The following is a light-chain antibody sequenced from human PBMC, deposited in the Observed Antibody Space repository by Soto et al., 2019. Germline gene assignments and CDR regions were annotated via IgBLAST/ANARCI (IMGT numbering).Light chain of an antibody. CDR1: QDISNY. V-gene: IGKV1-33*01. Sequence: DIQMTQSPSSLSASVGDRLTITCQASQDISNYLNWYQQKPGKAPKLLIYDASNLETGVSSRFSGSGFETDFTFTISSLQPEDFATYFCQQYDSLPFTFGGGTKVDIK. J-gene: IGKJ4*01. CDR2: DAS. CDR3: QQYDSLPFT.